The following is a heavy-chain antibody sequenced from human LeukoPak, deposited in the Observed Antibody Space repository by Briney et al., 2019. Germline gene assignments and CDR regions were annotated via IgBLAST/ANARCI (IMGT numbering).Heavy chain of an antibody. Sequence: ASVKVSCKASGYTFTGYYMHWVRQAPGQGLEWMGRINPNSGGTNHAQKFQGRVTITRDTSISTAYMELSRLRSDDTAVYYCAREQWELMDAFDIWGQGTMVTVSS. J-gene: IGHJ3*02. D-gene: IGHD1-26*01. CDR2: INPNSGGT. CDR1: GYTFTGYY. V-gene: IGHV1-2*06. CDR3: AREQWELMDAFDI.